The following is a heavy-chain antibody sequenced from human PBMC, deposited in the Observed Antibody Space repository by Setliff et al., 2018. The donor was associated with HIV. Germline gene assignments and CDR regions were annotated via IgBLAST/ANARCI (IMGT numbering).Heavy chain of an antibody. CDR3: ARDRSSGWSKDWFDT. CDR1: GGSISSYY. V-gene: IGHV4-4*07. D-gene: IGHD6-19*01. Sequence: SETLSLTCTVAGGSISSYYWSWIRQPAGKGLEWIGHIYISGSTNYNPSLNSRVTMSVDTSKTQFSLRLTSVTAADTAMYHCARDRSSGWSKDWFDTWGQGILVTVAS. J-gene: IGHJ5*02. CDR2: IYISGST.